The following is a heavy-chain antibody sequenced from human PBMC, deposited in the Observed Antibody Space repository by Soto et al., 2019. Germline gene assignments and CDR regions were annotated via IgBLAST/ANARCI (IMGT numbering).Heavy chain of an antibody. CDR2: IYHSGST. CDR1: GGSISSGAYS. D-gene: IGHD7-27*01. Sequence: TRSLTCAVSGGSISSGAYSWSWIRQPPGKGLEWVGYIYHSGSTYYNPSLKSRVTISVDRSKNRFSLNLNSVTAADTAVYYCARGWGGYFQHWGQGTLVT. J-gene: IGHJ1*01. V-gene: IGHV4-30-2*01. CDR3: ARGWGGYFQH.